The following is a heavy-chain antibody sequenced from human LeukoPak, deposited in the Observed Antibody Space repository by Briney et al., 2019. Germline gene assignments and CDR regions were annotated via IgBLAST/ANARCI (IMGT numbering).Heavy chain of an antibody. CDR3: ARGGPYTAMVEPFDY. Sequence: GSLRLSCAASGFTFSSYAMHWVRQPPGKGLEWIGSIYYSGSTYYNPSLKSRVTISVDTSKNQFSLKLSSVTAADTAVYYCARGGPYTAMVEPFDYWGQGTLVTVSS. CDR2: IYYSGST. V-gene: IGHV4-39*07. J-gene: IGHJ4*02. CDR1: GFTFSSYA. D-gene: IGHD5-18*01.